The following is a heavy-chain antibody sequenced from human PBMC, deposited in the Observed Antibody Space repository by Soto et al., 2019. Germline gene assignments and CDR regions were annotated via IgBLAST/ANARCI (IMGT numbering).Heavy chain of an antibody. CDR3: ATRMKYYGLDV. V-gene: IGHV1-69*02. CDR1: GGTFSNYT. CDR2: IIPILGIA. Sequence: QVQLVQSGAEVKKPGSSVKVSCKASGGTFSNYTNTWVRQAPGQGLEWMGRIIPILGIANYAQKFQGRVTIVADKSTSTAYMELSSLRSEDTAVYYCATRMKYYGLDVWGQGTTVTVSS. J-gene: IGHJ6*02.